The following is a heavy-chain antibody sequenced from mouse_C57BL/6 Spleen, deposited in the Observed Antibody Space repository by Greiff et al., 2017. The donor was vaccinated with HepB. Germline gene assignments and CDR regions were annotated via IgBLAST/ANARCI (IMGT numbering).Heavy chain of an antibody. D-gene: IGHD2-4*01. CDR2: IWRGGST. CDR3: ARMITPYYAIDY. Sequence: VKLMESGPGLVQPSQSLSITCTVSGFSLTSYGVHWVRQSPGKGLEWLGVIWRGGSTDYNAAFMSRLSITKDNSKSQVFFKMNSLQADDTAIYYCARMITPYYAIDYWGQGTSVTVSS. J-gene: IGHJ4*01. V-gene: IGHV2-5*01. CDR1: GFSLTSYG.